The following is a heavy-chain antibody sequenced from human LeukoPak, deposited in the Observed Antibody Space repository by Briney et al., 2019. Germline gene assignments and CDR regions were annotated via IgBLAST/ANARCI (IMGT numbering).Heavy chain of an antibody. D-gene: IGHD3-16*01. V-gene: IGHV3-74*01. J-gene: IGHJ6*02. CDR2: INGDGSDT. CDR3: VRGAYYFYGMDV. Sequence: GGSLRLSCAASGFTFSDHYMDWVRQAPGKGLEWVAQINGDGSDTSYADSMKGRFTISRDNAKNTLYLHINSLRAEDTAVFYCVRGAYYFYGMDVWGQGTTVTASS. CDR1: GFTFSDHY.